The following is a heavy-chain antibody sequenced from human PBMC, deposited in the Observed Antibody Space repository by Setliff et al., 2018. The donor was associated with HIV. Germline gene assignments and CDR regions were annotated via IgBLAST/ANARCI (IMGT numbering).Heavy chain of an antibody. CDR2: ISSEAQGGAI. J-gene: IGHJ4*02. D-gene: IGHD5-12*01. Sequence: PGGSLRLSCAVSGFTVTNTWMSWARQAPGKGLEWVGHISSEAQGGAIEYVEPVKGRFTISRDDSRNTLYLDMNSLKTEDTAAYYCARDFMATTNGFDYWGQGTLVTVSS. CDR1: GFTVTNTW. CDR3: ARDFMATTNGFDY. V-gene: IGHV3-15*01.